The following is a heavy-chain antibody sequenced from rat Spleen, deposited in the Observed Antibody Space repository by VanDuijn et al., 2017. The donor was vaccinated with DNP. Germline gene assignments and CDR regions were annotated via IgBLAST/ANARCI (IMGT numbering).Heavy chain of an antibody. CDR3: STGVGGPDY. V-gene: IGHV5-7*01. Sequence: EVQLVESGGGLVQPGRSLKLSCAASGFTFRDYYMAWVRQAPKKGLEWVATISYDGSSTYYRDSVKGRFTISRDNAKSTLYLQMDSLRSEDTATYYCSTGVGGPDYWGQGVMVTVSS. CDR2: ISYDGSST. J-gene: IGHJ2*01. CDR1: GFTFRDYY.